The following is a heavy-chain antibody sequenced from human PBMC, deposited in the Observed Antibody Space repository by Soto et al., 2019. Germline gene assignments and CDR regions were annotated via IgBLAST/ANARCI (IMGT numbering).Heavy chain of an antibody. D-gene: IGHD6-13*01. CDR2: ISGSGGST. CDR1: GFTFSSYA. J-gene: IGHJ3*02. Sequence: GGSLRLSCAASGFTFSSYAMSWVRQAPGKGLEWVSAISGSGGSTYYADSVKGRFTISRDNSKNTLYLQMNSLRAEDSAVYYCAKDGRSWYAFDIWGQGTMVTVSS. CDR3: AKDGRSWYAFDI. V-gene: IGHV3-23*01.